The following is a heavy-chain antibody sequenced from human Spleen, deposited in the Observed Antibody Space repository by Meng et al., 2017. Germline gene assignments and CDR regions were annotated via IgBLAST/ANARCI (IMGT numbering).Heavy chain of an antibody. J-gene: IGHJ5*02. CDR1: VGSISSNNW. CDR2: IYHSGST. D-gene: IGHD3-10*01. V-gene: IGHV4-4*02. CDR3: ASQVFSGLNWFGP. Sequence: QVPLQGAGPGPVEPSGTLSLPCAVSVGSISSNNWWSWVRQPPGKGLEWIGEIYHSGSTNYNPSLKSRVTMSVDKSKNQFSLKLSSVTAADTAVYYCASQVFSGLNWFGPWGQGTLVTVSS.